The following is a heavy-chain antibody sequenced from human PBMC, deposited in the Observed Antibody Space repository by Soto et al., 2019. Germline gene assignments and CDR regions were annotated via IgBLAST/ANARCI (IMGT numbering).Heavy chain of an antibody. Sequence: QVQLQESGPGLVKPSETLSLTCTVSGGSVSSGSYYWSWIRQPPGKGLEWIGYIYYSGSTKYNPSLKSRVTISVDTSKNQFSLKLSSVTAADTAVYYCARVVVVTARRAFDIWGQGTMVTVSS. V-gene: IGHV4-61*01. J-gene: IGHJ3*02. CDR2: IYYSGST. CDR1: GGSVSSGSYY. D-gene: IGHD2-21*02. CDR3: ARVVVVTARRAFDI.